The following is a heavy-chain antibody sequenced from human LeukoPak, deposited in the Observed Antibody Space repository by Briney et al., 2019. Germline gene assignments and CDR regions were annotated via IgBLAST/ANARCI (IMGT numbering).Heavy chain of an antibody. V-gene: IGHV3-30-3*01. CDR2: ISYDGSNK. Sequence: GGSLRLSCAASGFTFSSYAMHWVPQAPGKGLEWVAVISYDGSNKYYADSVKGRFTISRDNSKNTLYLQMNSLRAEDTAVYYCARDLASNYYFDYWGQGTLVTVSS. CDR3: ARDLASNYYFDY. J-gene: IGHJ4*02. D-gene: IGHD1-7*01. CDR1: GFTFSSYA.